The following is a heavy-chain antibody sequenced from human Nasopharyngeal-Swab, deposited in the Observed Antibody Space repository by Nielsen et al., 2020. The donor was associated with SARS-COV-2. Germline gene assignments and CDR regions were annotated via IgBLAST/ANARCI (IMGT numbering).Heavy chain of an antibody. D-gene: IGHD2-21*01. CDR3: ARSLAYCGGDCYSSNGVFDY. CDR2: INHSGST. Sequence: SETLSLTCAVYGGSFSGYYWSWIRQPPGEGLEWIGEINHSGSTNYNPSLKSRVTISVDTSKNQFSLKLSSVTAADTAVYYCARSLAYCGGDCYSSNGVFDYWGQGTLVTVSS. V-gene: IGHV4-34*01. CDR1: GGSFSGYY. J-gene: IGHJ4*02.